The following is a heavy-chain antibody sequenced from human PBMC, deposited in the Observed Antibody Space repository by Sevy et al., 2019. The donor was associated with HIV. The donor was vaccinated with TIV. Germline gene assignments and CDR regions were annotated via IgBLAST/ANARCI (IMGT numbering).Heavy chain of an antibody. D-gene: IGHD3-3*01. CDR3: ARESYDFWTGPLDYDYGMDV. J-gene: IGHJ6*02. CDR2: INPKSGAT. CDR1: GYTFSDSGYY. V-gene: IGHV1-2*02. Sequence: ASVKVSCKASGYTFSDSGYYVHWVRQAPGQGLEWMGWINPKSGATNYAQKFQGRVTMTRDTSVSTANMELSRLRSDDTAVYYCARESYDFWTGPLDYDYGMDVWGHGTTVTVSS.